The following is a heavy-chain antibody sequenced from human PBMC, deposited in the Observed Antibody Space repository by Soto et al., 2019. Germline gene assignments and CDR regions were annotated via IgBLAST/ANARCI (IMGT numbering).Heavy chain of an antibody. CDR2: FDPEDGET. V-gene: IGHV1-24*01. D-gene: IGHD5-12*01. CDR3: ATAIREQGLVATITAYFDY. CDR1: GYTLTELS. Sequence: ASVKVSCKVSGYTLTELSMHWVRQAPGRGLEWMGGFDPEDGETIYAQKFQGRVTMTEDTSTDTAYMELSSLRSEDTVVYYCATAIREQGLVATITAYFDYWGQGTLVTVSS. J-gene: IGHJ4*02.